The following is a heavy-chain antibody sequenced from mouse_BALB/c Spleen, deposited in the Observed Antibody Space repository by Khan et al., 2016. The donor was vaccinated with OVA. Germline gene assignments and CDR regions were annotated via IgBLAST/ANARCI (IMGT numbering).Heavy chain of an antibody. CDR3: ARVGYNGTMDS. CDR1: GYTFRNNG. Sequence: QIQLVQSGPELKKPGETVKISCKASGYTFRNNGMNWVKQTPGKGLKWMGWINTYTGEPTYADDFKGRFAFSLENSANTAYLQINNLKNEDTATYFCARVGYNGTMDSWGQGTSVTVSS. D-gene: IGHD2-14*01. CDR2: INTYTGEP. J-gene: IGHJ4*01. V-gene: IGHV9-3-1*01.